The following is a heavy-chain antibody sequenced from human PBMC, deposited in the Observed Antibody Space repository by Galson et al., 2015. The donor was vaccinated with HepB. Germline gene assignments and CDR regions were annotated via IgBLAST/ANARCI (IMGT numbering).Heavy chain of an antibody. D-gene: IGHD6-6*01. Sequence: SLRLSCAASGFTFSSYAMHWVRQAPGKGLEWVAVISYDGSNKYYADSVKGRFTISRDNSKNTLYLQMNSLRAEDTAVYYCARDGAARLGSPLDYWGQGTLVTVSS. V-gene: IGHV3-30-3*01. CDR2: ISYDGSNK. CDR3: ARDGAARLGSPLDY. J-gene: IGHJ4*02. CDR1: GFTFSSYA.